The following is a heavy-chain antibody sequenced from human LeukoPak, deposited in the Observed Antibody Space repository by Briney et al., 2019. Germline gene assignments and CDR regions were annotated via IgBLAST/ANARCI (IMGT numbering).Heavy chain of an antibody. CDR1: GFTFSSYA. CDR2: ISGSGGTT. V-gene: IGHV3-23*01. D-gene: IGHD3-10*01. Sequence: PGGSLRLSCAASGFTFSSYAMSWVRQAPGMGLEWVSAISGSGGTTYYADSVKGRFTISRDNSKNTLYLQMNSLRAEDTAVYYCAKEFYYGSGSYYPTFDFWGQGTLVTVSS. CDR3: AKEFYYGSGSYYPTFDF. J-gene: IGHJ4*02.